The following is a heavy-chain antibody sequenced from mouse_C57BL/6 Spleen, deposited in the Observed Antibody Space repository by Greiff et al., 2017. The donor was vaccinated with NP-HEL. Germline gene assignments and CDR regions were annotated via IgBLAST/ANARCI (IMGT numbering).Heavy chain of an antibody. D-gene: IGHD1-1*01. J-gene: IGHJ4*01. V-gene: IGHV1-72*01. CDR3: ARSGIYYYGSDY. Sequence: QVQLQQPGAELVKPGASVKLSCKASGYTFTSYWMHWVKQRPGRGLEWIGRIDPNSGGTKYNEKFKSKATLTVDKPSSTAYMPLSSLTSEDSAVYYCARSGIYYYGSDYWGQGTSVTVSS. CDR2: IDPNSGGT. CDR1: GYTFTSYW.